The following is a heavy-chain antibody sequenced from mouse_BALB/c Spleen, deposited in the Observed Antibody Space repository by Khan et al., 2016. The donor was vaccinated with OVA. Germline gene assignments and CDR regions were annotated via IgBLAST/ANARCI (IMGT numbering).Heavy chain of an antibody. V-gene: IGHV1-4*01. D-gene: IGHD2-14*01. Sequence: QVQLQQSGAELARPGASVKMSCKASGYTFTSYTIHWIKKRPGQGLEWIGYINPSNGYTNYNQNLNDKATLTTDKSYTTAYLQLSSLTSDDSAVYNCVRDGAYHRNDGWFAFWGQGTLVTVSA. CDR2: INPSNGYT. CDR3: VRDGAYHRNDGWFAF. J-gene: IGHJ3*01. CDR1: GYTFTSYT.